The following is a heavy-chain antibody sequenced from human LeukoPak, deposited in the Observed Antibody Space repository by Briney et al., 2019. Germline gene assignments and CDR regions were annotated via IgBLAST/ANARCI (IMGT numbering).Heavy chain of an antibody. D-gene: IGHD3-10*01. V-gene: IGHV3-66*01. J-gene: IGHJ4*02. Sequence: GGSLRLSCAVSGFTVSSNYMSWVRQAPGKGLEWVSVIYSGGTTYYVDSVKDRFTISRDNSKHVLYLQMNSLRAEDTAVYYCARVSGSGTYFDYWGQGTLVTVSS. CDR3: ARVSGSGTYFDY. CDR1: GFTVSSNY. CDR2: IYSGGTT.